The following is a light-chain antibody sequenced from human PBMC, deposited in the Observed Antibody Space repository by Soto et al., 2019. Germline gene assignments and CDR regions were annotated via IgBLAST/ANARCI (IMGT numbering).Light chain of an antibody. CDR2: MVS. CDR1: QTLVHRDGNTY. Sequence: VVMSKSPLSLPVTLGQPASISCRSSQTLVHRDGNTYLNWFQQRRGQYPRRLIYMVSNRDSGVPDRFSGSGSGTDFTLKISRVEAEDVGGYYCMQATHWPWTVGQGTKVDIK. J-gene: IGKJ1*01. V-gene: IGKV2-30*02. CDR3: MQATHWPWT.